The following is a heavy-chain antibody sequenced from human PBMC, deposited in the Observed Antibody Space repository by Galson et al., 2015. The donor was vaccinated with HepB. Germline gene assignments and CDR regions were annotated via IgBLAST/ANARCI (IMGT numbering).Heavy chain of an antibody. J-gene: IGHJ4*02. Sequence: SLRLSCAASGFTFSSYAMSWVRQAPGKGLEWVSAISGSGGSTYYADSVKGRFTISRDNSKNTLYLQMNSLRAEDTAVYYCAKDHYYDSSGYYGAGFDYWGQGTLVTVSS. CDR3: AKDHYYDSSGYYGAGFDY. V-gene: IGHV3-23*01. D-gene: IGHD3-22*01. CDR2: ISGSGGST. CDR1: GFTFSSYA.